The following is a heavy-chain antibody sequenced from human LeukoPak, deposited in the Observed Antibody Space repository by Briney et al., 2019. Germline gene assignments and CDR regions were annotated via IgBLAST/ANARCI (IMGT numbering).Heavy chain of an antibody. D-gene: IGHD2-8*02. CDR3: AKDATGWFDP. V-gene: IGHV3-30*18. J-gene: IGHJ5*02. CDR1: GFTFSSYG. CDR2: ISYDGSNK. Sequence: GGSLRLSCAASGFTFSSYGMQWVRQTPGKGLEWVAVISYDGSNKYYADSVKGRFTISRDNSKNTLYLQMNSLRAEDTAVYYCAKDATGWFDPWGQGTLVTVSS.